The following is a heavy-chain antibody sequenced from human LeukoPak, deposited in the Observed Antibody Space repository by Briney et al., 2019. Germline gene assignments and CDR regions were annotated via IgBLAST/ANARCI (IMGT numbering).Heavy chain of an antibody. CDR1: GFTFSDYW. D-gene: IGHD3-22*01. Sequence: PGGTLRLSCADSGFTFSDYWMHWVRQAPGQGLVWVSRINSDGTITSYADSVKGRFTISRDNAKNTLYLQMNSLRAENTAVYYCARGTLGYHYDTSGYHDYWGQGTLVTVPS. J-gene: IGHJ4*02. CDR3: ARGTLGYHYDTSGYHDY. V-gene: IGHV3-74*01. CDR2: INSDGTIT.